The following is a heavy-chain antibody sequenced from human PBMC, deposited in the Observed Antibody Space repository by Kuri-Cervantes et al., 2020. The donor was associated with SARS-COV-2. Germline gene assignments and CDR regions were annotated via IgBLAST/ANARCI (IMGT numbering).Heavy chain of an antibody. V-gene: IGHV3-21*01. D-gene: IGHD2-2*01. Sequence: GESLKISCAASGFTFSSYGMNWVRQAPGKGLEWVSSISSSSSYIYYADSVKGRFTISRDNAKNSLYLQMNSLRAEDTAVYYCARAPDIVVVPAAIDRRIYYYGMDVWGQGTTVTVSS. CDR1: GFTFSSYG. CDR3: ARAPDIVVVPAAIDRRIYYYGMDV. CDR2: ISSSSSYI. J-gene: IGHJ6*02.